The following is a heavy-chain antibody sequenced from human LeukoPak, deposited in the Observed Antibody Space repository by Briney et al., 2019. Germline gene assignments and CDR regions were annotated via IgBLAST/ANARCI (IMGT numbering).Heavy chain of an antibody. D-gene: IGHD3-16*01. CDR3: ARDFVGGSPDYFDF. CDR2: ISDDGTIK. V-gene: IGHV3-30*04. J-gene: IGHJ4*02. Sequence: WGALRLSCAASPFSFRDYSIDWVRQGSDKGLEWVAVISDDGTIKIYRDSVKGRFTISRDNSKNTLYLEMNSLRAEDTALYYCARDFVGGSPDYFDFWGQGTLVTVSS. CDR1: PFSFRDYS.